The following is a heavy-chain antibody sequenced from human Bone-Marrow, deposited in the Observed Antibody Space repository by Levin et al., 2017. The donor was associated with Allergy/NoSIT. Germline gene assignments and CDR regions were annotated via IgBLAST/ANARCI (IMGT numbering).Heavy chain of an antibody. Sequence: PGGSLRLSCAASGFTFSSYSMAWVRQAPGKGLDWVSVINDRGTKIYYADSVKGRFTISRDNSKNTVFLQMSSLRAEDTAFYYCAKEHRSCGAGCNSLLDYWGQGTLVTVAS. CDR1: GFTFSSYS. D-gene: IGHD2-21*01. CDR3: AKEHRSCGAGCNSLLDY. J-gene: IGHJ4*02. V-gene: IGHV3-23*01. CDR2: INDRGTKI.